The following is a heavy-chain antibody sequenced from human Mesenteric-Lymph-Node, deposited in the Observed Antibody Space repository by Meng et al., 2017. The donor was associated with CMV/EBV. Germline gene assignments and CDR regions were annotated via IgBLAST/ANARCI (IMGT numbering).Heavy chain of an antibody. J-gene: IGHJ4*02. CDR2: VFHNGI. CDR1: GGSVFSGDFY. Sequence: SETLSLTCMVPGGSVFSGDFYWTSIRQPPGKGLEWIWTVFHNGIYYNPSLKSRLTISLDTSKNQFSLRLSSVTAADTTGYYCARAKGYTSGWYLDKSLHYFDFWGQGSLVTVSS. D-gene: IGHD6-19*01. CDR3: ARAKGYTSGWYLDKSLHYFDF. V-gene: IGHV4-39*07.